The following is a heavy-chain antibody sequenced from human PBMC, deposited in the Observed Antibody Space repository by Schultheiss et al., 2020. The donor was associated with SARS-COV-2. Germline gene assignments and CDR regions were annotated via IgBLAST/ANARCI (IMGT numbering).Heavy chain of an antibody. CDR2: IYTSGST. CDR3: ARPDWGSSPHRYFQH. D-gene: IGHD6-13*01. V-gene: IGHV4-4*07. Sequence: SETLSLTCTVSGGSISSYYWSWIRQPPGKGLEWIGRIYTSGSTNYNPSLKSRVTISVDTSKNQFSLKLSSVTAADTAVYYCARPDWGSSPHRYFQHWGQGTLVTVSS. CDR1: GGSISSYY. J-gene: IGHJ1*01.